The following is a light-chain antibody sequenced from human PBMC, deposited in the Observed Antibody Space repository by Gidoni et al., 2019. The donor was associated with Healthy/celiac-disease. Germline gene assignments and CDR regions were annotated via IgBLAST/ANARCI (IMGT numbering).Light chain of an antibody. J-gene: IGLJ3*02. CDR2: GKN. Sequence: SSALTPDPAVSVALGQTVRITCQGDSLRSYYASWYQQKPGQAPVLVIYGKNNRPSGIPDRFSGSSSGNTASLTITGAQAEDEADYYCNSRDSSGNWVFGGGTKLTVL. CDR1: SLRSYY. V-gene: IGLV3-19*01. CDR3: NSRDSSGNWV.